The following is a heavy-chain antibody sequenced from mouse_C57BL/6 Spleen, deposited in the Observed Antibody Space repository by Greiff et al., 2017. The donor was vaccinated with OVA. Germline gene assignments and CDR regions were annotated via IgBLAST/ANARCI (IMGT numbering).Heavy chain of an antibody. Sequence: QVQLTQSGAELVRPGASVTLSCKASGYTFTDYYINWVKQRPGQGLEWIARIYPGSGNTYYKEKFKGKATLTAEKSSSTAYMPLSSLTSEDSAVYFCARGGGLDYWGQGTSVTVSA. CDR2: IYPGSGNT. V-gene: IGHV1-76*01. J-gene: IGHJ4*01. CDR3: ARGGGLDY. CDR1: GYTFTDYY.